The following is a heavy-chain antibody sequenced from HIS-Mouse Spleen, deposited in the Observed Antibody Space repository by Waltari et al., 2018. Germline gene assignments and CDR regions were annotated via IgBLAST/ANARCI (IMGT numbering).Heavy chain of an antibody. Sequence: QVQLQQWGAGLLKPSETLSLTCAVYGGSFSGYYWSWTRQPPGKGLEWIGEINHGGSTNYNPSLKSRVTISVDTSKNQFSLKLSSVTAADTAVYYCARGRSPATVTIGYYFDYWGQGTLVTVSS. CDR1: GGSFSGYY. CDR2: INHGGST. J-gene: IGHJ4*02. D-gene: IGHD4-17*01. V-gene: IGHV4-34*01. CDR3: ARGRSPATVTIGYYFDY.